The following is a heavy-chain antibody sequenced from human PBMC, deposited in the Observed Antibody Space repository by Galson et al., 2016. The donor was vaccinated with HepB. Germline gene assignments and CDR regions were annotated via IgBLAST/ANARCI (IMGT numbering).Heavy chain of an antibody. CDR3: AKDQGLRYFDWLTPDAFDI. CDR2: IWYDGSNE. V-gene: IGHV3-33*06. D-gene: IGHD3-9*01. Sequence: SLRLSCAASGFTFSNYGMHWVRQAPGKGLEWVAVIWYDGSNEYYADSVKGRFTISRDNFKNTLYLQMNSLRAEDTAVYYCAKDQGLRYFDWLTPDAFDIWGQGTMVTVSS. CDR1: GFTFSNYG. J-gene: IGHJ3*02.